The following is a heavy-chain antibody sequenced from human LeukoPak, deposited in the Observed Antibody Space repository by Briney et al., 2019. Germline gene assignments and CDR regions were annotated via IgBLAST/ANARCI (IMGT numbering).Heavy chain of an antibody. D-gene: IGHD4-17*01. Sequence: PGWSLRLSCTASGLTLLNYATTWVRQAPGKGLEWVSSITGSGRGTYYADSVKGRFSVSRDNSQNTVFLHMNSLRADDTALYYCSKDPNGDYVGAFDMWGPGTMVTVSS. J-gene: IGHJ3*02. CDR2: ITGSGRGT. CDR3: SKDPNGDYVGAFDM. CDR1: GLTLLNYA. V-gene: IGHV3-23*01.